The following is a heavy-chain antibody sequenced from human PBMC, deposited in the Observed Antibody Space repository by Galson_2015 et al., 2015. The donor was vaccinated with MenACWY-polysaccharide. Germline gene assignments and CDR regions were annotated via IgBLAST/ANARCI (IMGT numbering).Heavy chain of an antibody. CDR2: IIPILGIA. CDR1: GGTFSSYT. D-gene: IGHD3-22*01. V-gene: IGHV1-69*02. J-gene: IGHJ1*01. Sequence: SVKVSCKASGGTFSSYTISWVRQAPGQGLEWMGRIIPILGIANYAQKFQGRVTITADKSTSTAYMELSSLRSEDTAVYYCARVDSYDSSGYYYADIWFQHWGQGTLVTVSS. CDR3: ARVDSYDSSGYYYADIWFQH.